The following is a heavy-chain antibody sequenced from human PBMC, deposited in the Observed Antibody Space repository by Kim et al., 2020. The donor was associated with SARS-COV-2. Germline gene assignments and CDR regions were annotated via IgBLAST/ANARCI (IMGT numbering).Heavy chain of an antibody. V-gene: IGHV3-15*01. J-gene: IGHJ4*02. CDR2: IQSKADSGTT. D-gene: IGHD2-8*01. CDR1: GFTFSYAW. Sequence: GGSLRLSCAASGFTFSYAWVSWVRQVPGKGLEWVGRIQSKADSGTTDYAAPGKGRITISRDDSQSTLYLQMNSLEIEAAAVYYCATGPPRQSGTDHGDYFDWWGQGTPVTVSS. CDR3: ATGPPRQSGTDHGDYFDW.